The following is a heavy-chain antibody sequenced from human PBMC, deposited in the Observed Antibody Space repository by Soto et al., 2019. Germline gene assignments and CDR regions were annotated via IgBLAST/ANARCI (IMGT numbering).Heavy chain of an antibody. CDR2: ISPNSGGT. CDR3: GKGRSGDVGVFY. J-gene: IGHJ4*02. CDR1: GYTFTGYY. D-gene: IGHD1-26*01. V-gene: IGHV1-2*02. Sequence: QVQLVQSGAEVKKSGASVKVSCKASGYTFTGYYIHWVRQAPGQGPEWMGEISPNSGGTKYAQRFQGRVTMTRDTSITTVYMELSNLSPDDTAVHYCGKGRSGDVGVFYWGQGTLVTVYS.